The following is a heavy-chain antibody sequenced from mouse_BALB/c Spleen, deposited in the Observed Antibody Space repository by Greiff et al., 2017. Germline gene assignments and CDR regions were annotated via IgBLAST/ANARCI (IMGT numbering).Heavy chain of an antibody. CDR1: GFTFSSYG. D-gene: IGHD3-1*01. CDR3: ARGLSDY. CDR2: ISSGGSYT. Sequence: VQLQQSGGDLVKPGGSLKLSCAASGFTFSSYGMSWVRQTPDKRLEWVATISSGGSYTYYPDSVKGRFTISRDNAKNTLYLQMSSLKSEDTAMYYCARGLSDYWGQGTTLTVSS. J-gene: IGHJ2*01. V-gene: IGHV5-6*01.